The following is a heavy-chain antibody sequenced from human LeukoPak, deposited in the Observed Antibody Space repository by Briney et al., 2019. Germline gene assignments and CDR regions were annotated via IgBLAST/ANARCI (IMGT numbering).Heavy chain of an antibody. CDR1: GFTLSSYE. V-gene: IGHV3-23*01. Sequence: GGSLRLSCTASGFTLSSYEMSWIRQAPGKGLEWVSSVDYSGGDTHYADSVMGRFTISRDNSKNTLYLQLNSLNADDTAVYYCAKEKWRTNYYGSGSYSRGRVFQHWGQGTLVTVSS. J-gene: IGHJ1*01. CDR2: VDYSGGDT. D-gene: IGHD3-10*01. CDR3: AKEKWRTNYYGSGSYSRGRVFQH.